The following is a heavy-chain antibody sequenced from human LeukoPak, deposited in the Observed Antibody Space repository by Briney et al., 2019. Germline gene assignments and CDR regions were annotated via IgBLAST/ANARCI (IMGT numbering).Heavy chain of an antibody. CDR1: GFTFSSYA. CDR3: AKLSPYGSGSYYNW. J-gene: IGHJ4*02. V-gene: IGHV3-23*01. D-gene: IGHD3-10*01. CDR2: ISGSGGST. Sequence: GGSLRLSCAASGFTFSSYAMHWVRQAPGKGLEWVSAISGSGGSTYYADSVKGRFTISRDNSKNTLYLQMNSLRAEDTAVYYCAKLSPYGSGSYYNWWGQGTLVTVSS.